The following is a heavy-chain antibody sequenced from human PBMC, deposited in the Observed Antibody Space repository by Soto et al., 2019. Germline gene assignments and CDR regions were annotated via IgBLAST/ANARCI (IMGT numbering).Heavy chain of an antibody. CDR3: ARGYGIYDLWGGPYYYYGMDV. CDR1: GYTFTSYG. CDR2: ISAYNGNT. V-gene: IGHV1-18*01. J-gene: IGHJ6*02. D-gene: IGHD3-3*01. Sequence: QVQLVQSGAEVKKPGASVKVSCKASGYTFTSYGISWVRQAPGQGLEWMGWISAYNGNTNYAQKLQGRVTMTTDTCTSTAYMELRSLRSDDTAVYYCARGYGIYDLWGGPYYYYGMDVWGQGTTVTVSS.